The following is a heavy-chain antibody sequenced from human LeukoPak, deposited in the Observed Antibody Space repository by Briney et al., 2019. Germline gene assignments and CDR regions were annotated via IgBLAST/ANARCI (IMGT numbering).Heavy chain of an antibody. D-gene: IGHD4-17*01. CDR1: GFTFSNYA. CDR3: ARVVDHDYGDYYLDY. Sequence: GGSLRLSCAASGFTFSNYAMSWVRQAPGKGLEWVSAISGSDGSTWYADSVKGRFTISRDNSKNTVYVQMNSLRAEDTAVYYCARVVDHDYGDYYLDYWGQGTLVTVSS. V-gene: IGHV3-23*01. CDR2: ISGSDGST. J-gene: IGHJ4*02.